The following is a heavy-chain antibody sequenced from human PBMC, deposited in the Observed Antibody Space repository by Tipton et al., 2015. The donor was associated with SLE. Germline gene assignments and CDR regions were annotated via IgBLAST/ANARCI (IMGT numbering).Heavy chain of an antibody. Sequence: QLVQSGPEVQKPGASVKVSCMASGYTFTGYYMHWVRQAPGKGLEWMGWINPNSGGTNYAPQFQGRVTMTRDTSLSTAYMELSSLRSDDTAVYYCARGCSGGSCNGLDYWGQGTLVTVSS. CDR1: GYTFTGYY. J-gene: IGHJ4*02. D-gene: IGHD2-15*01. V-gene: IGHV1-2*02. CDR2: INPNSGGT. CDR3: ARGCSGGSCNGLDY.